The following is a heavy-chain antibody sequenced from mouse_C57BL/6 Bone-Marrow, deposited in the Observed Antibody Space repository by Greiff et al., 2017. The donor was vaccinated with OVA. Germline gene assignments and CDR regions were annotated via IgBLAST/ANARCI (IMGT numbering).Heavy chain of an antibody. D-gene: IGHD2-5*01. J-gene: IGHJ1*03. Sequence: EVKLVESGGGLVKPGGSLKLSCAASGFTFSSYAMSWVRQTPEKRLEWVATISDGGSYTYYPDNVKGRFTISRDNAKNNLYLQMSHLKSEDTAMYYCARGYYSNHWYFDVWGTGTTVTVSS. V-gene: IGHV5-4*03. CDR1: GFTFSSYA. CDR3: ARGYYSNHWYFDV. CDR2: ISDGGSYT.